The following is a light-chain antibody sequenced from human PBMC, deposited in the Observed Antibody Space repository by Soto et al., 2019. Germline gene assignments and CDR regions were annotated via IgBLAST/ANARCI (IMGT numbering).Light chain of an antibody. Sequence: DIQMTQSPSSLSASVGDRVTITCPASQDISNYLNWYQQKPCKAPKLLIYDASNLETGIPSRFSGSGSGTDFTFSICILQPEDNSTYYCRQYDILPRTFGQGTKVEIK. J-gene: IGKJ1*01. CDR3: RQYDILPRT. CDR1: QDISNY. V-gene: IGKV1-33*01. CDR2: DAS.